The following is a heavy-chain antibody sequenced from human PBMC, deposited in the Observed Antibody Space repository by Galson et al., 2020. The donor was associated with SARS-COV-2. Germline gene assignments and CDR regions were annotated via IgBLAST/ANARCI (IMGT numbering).Heavy chain of an antibody. J-gene: IGHJ6*03. CDR3: ARGGWVVANPVPYYYYMDV. CDR2: ISAYNGNT. D-gene: IGHD2-15*01. CDR1: GYTFTSYG. Sequence: ASVKVSCKASGYTFTSYGISWVRQAPGQGLEWMGWISAYNGNTNYAQKFQGRVTITADESTSTAYMELSSLRSEDTAVYYCARGGWVVANPVPYYYYMDVWGKGTTVTVSS. V-gene: IGHV1-18*04.